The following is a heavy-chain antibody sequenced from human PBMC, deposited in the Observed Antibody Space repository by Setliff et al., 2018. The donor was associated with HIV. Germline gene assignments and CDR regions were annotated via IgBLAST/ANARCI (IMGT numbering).Heavy chain of an antibody. CDR3: TRLWHENWGGVDY. CDR1: GYSFTSYW. Sequence: GESLKISCMGSGYSFTSYWIGWVRQMPGKGLEWMGIIYPGDSDTRYSPSFQGQVTISVDKSTNTAFLQWTSLRASDTAMYYCTRLWHENWGGVDYWGQGTLVTVSS. CDR2: IYPGDSDT. V-gene: IGHV5-51*01. J-gene: IGHJ4*02. D-gene: IGHD3-16*01.